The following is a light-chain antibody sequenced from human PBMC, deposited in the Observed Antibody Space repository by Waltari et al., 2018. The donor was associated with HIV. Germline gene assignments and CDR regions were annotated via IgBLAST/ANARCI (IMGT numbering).Light chain of an antibody. CDR2: EDS. J-gene: IGLJ2*01. CDR1: ALPRKY. Sequence: SYELTQPPSVSVSPGQTARITCSGAALPRKYAFWYQQKSGQAPVLVSYEDSKRPSGIPERLSGSSSGTMATLTISGAQVEDEGDYYCYSTDSSDNDRVLFGGGTNLTVL. V-gene: IGLV3-10*01. CDR3: YSTDSSDNDRVL.